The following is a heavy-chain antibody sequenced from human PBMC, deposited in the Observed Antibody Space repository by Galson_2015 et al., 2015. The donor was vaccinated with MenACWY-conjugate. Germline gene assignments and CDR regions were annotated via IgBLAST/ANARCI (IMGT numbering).Heavy chain of an antibody. D-gene: IGHD3-10*01. V-gene: IGHV3-23*01. CDR1: GFTFSSYG. CDR2: IGGSGSII. Sequence: SLRLSCAASGFTFSSYGMRWVRQAPGKGLERVSSIGGSGSIISYGDPVKGRFIISRDNSKNTLYLQMNSLRAEDTAVYFCAKPLQSHYVSGTYWAYGMDVWGQGTTVTVSS. CDR3: AKPLQSHYVSGTYWAYGMDV. J-gene: IGHJ6*02.